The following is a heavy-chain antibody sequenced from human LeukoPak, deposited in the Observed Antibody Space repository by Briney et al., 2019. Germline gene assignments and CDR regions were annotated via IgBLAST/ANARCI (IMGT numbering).Heavy chain of an antibody. CDR2: INTNTGNP. D-gene: IGHD1-14*01. J-gene: IGHJ5*01. CDR1: GYTFSNYP. Sequence: ASVKVSCKASGYTFSNYPMNWVRQAPGQGLEWMGWINTNTGNPTYAQGFTGRFVFSLDTSVDTAYLQISSLKPEDTAVYYCARDAPGKYFVWFDSWGQGTLVTVSS. V-gene: IGHV7-4-1*02. CDR3: ARDAPGKYFVWFDS.